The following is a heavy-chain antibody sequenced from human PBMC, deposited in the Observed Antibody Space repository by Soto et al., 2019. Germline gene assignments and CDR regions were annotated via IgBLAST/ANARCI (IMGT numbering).Heavy chain of an antibody. CDR2: MNPNSGNT. Sequence: ASVKVSCKASGYTFSNYDINWVRQATGQGLEWMGWMNPNSGNTGYAQKFQGRVTMTRNTSISTAYMELSSLRSEDTAVYYCARGGYYDTIGLGNYWGQGTLVTVSS. CDR3: ARGGYYDTIGLGNY. D-gene: IGHD3-22*01. V-gene: IGHV1-8*01. CDR1: GYTFSNYD. J-gene: IGHJ4*02.